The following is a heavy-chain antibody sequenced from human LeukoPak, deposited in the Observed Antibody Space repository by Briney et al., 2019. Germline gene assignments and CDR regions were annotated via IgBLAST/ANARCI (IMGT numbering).Heavy chain of an antibody. CDR1: GGSISSSSYY. Sequence: NASETLSLTCTVSGGSISSSSYYWGWIRQPPGKGLEWIGSIYYSGSTYYNPSLKSRVTISVDTSKNQFSLKLSSVTAADTAAYYCARHPYYDFWNSNWFDPWGQGTLVTVSS. D-gene: IGHD3-3*01. J-gene: IGHJ5*02. V-gene: IGHV4-39*01. CDR2: IYYSGST. CDR3: ARHPYYDFWNSNWFDP.